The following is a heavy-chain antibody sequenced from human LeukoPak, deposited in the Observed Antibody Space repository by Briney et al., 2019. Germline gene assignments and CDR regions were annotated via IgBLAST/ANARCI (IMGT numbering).Heavy chain of an antibody. CDR1: GGSFNSCY. V-gene: IGHV4-4*07. CDR2: IYTSGNT. D-gene: IGHD3-22*01. CDR3: AREYFHDGTGYSVFFDY. J-gene: IGHJ4*02. Sequence: SETLSLTCTVSGGSFNSCYWSWIRQPAGKGLEWIGRIYTSGNTNYNPSLKSRVTMSVDTSKNQFSLKLSYVTAADTAVYYCAREYFHDGTGYSVFFDYWGQGTLVTVSS.